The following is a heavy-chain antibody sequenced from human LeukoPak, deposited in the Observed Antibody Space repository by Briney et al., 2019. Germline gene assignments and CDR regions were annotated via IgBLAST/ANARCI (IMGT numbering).Heavy chain of an antibody. J-gene: IGHJ5*02. CDR3: ARVITMVRGVIGWFDP. Sequence: SETLSLTCTVSGASVNSGNYYWTWIRQPAGKGLEWIGRIYTSGSTNYNPSLKSRVTMSVDTSKNQFSLKLSSVTAADTAVYYCARVITMVRGVIGWFDPWGQGTLVTVSS. V-gene: IGHV4-61*10. CDR1: GASVNSGNYY. D-gene: IGHD3-10*01. CDR2: IYTSGST.